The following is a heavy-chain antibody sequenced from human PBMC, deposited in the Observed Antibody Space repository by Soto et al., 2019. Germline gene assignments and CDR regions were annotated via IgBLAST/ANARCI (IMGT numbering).Heavy chain of an antibody. V-gene: IGHV4-39*01. CDR2: IYYSGST. D-gene: IGHD3-10*01. J-gene: IGHJ5*02. CDR1: GGSISSSSYY. CDR3: ARSYGSGSYHA. Sequence: SETLSLTCTVSGGSISSSSYYWGWIRQPPGKGLEWIGSIYYSGSTYYNPSLKSRVTISVDTSKNQFSLKLSSVTAADTAVYYCARSYGSGSYHAWGQGTLVTVSS.